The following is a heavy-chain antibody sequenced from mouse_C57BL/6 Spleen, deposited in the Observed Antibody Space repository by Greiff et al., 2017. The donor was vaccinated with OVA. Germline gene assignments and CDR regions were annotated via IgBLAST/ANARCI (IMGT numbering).Heavy chain of an antibody. CDR2: ISSGGDYI. V-gene: IGHV5-9-1*02. CDR1: GFTFSSYA. Sequence: EVQLQESGEGLVKPGGSLKLSCAASGFTFSSYAMSWVRQTPEKRLEWVAYISSGGDYISYADTVKGRFTISRDNARNTLYLQMSSLKSEDTAMYYCTRHSNYVSMDYWGQGTSVTVSS. CDR3: TRHSNYVSMDY. D-gene: IGHD2-5*01. J-gene: IGHJ4*01.